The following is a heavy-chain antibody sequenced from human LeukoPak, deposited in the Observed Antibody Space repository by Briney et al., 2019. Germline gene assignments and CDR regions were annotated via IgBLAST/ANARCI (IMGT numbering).Heavy chain of an antibody. Sequence: SETLSLTCTVSGGSISSYYWSWIRQPAGKGLEWIGRIYIRGNTNYNPSLKSRVTMSGDMSKNQFSLKLSSVTAADTAVYYCARTGGYSSGSYCGWFDPWGQGTLVTVSS. CDR1: GGSISSYY. D-gene: IGHD1-26*01. V-gene: IGHV4-4*07. J-gene: IGHJ5*02. CDR2: IYIRGNT. CDR3: ARTGGYSSGSYCGWFDP.